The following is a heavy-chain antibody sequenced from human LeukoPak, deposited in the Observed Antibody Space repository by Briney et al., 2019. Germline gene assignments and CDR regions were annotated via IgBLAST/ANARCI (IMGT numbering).Heavy chain of an antibody. Sequence: GGSLRLSCAASRFTFSSYAMSWVRQAPGKGLEWVSAISGSGGSTYYADSVKGRFTISRDNSKNTLYLQMNSLRAEDTAVYYCASWSYYRGYYFDYWGQGTLVTVSS. CDR3: ASWSYYRGYYFDY. CDR1: RFTFSSYA. D-gene: IGHD1-26*01. J-gene: IGHJ4*02. CDR2: ISGSGGST. V-gene: IGHV3-23*01.